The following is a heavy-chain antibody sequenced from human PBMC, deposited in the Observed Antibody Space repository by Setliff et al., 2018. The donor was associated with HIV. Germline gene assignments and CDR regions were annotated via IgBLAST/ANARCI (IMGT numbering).Heavy chain of an antibody. CDR3: ARIVRWELVATSTFFYYYMDV. V-gene: IGHV4-31*03. D-gene: IGHD1-26*01. Sequence: LSLTCTVSGGSISSGGYYWSWIRQHPGKGLEWIGYIYCSGSTHHNPSLESRVATSVDTSKNQFSLKLSSVTAADTAVYYCARIVRWELVATSTFFYYYMDVWGKGTTVTVSS. CDR1: GGSISSGGYY. J-gene: IGHJ6*03. CDR2: IYCSGST.